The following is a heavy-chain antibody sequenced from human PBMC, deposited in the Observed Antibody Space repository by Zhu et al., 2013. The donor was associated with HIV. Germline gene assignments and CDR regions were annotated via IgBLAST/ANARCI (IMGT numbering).Heavy chain of an antibody. D-gene: IGHD5-12*01. CDR1: GYTFTTYY. V-gene: IGHV1-46*01. Sequence: QVQLVQSGAEVKKPGASVKVSCRASGYTFTTYYMHWVRQAPGQGLEWMGIIDPSGDTTSYAQRFQGRFTMIRDTSTSTVYMELNSLRPEDTAIYYCARLTIVAGGDVWGQGTTVTVSS. J-gene: IGHJ6*02. CDR3: ARLTIVAGGDV. CDR2: IDPSGDTT.